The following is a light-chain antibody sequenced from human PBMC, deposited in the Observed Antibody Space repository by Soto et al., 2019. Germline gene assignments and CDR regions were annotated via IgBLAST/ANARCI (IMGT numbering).Light chain of an antibody. J-gene: IGLJ1*01. CDR1: SSDVGDYNY. V-gene: IGLV2-8*01. Sequence: QSVLTQPPSASGSPGQSVTISCTGTSSDVGDYNYVSWYQQHPGKAPKLMIYEVIKRPSGVPDRFSGSKSGNTASLTVSWLQAEEEADYYSTSYSVSNTYVFGTGTKVTVL. CDR2: EVI. CDR3: TSYSVSNTYV.